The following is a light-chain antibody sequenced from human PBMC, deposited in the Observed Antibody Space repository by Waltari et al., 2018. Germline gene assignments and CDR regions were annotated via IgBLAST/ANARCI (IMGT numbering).Light chain of an antibody. CDR3: CSYAGSSTWV. V-gene: IGLV2-23*01. CDR1: SSDVGSYNL. CDR2: EGS. Sequence: QSALTQPASVSGSPGQSITLSRTGTSSDVGSYNLVPWYQQHPGKAPKLMIYEGSKRPSGVSNRFSGSKSGNTASLTISGLQAEDEADYYCCSYAGSSTWVFGGGTKLTVL. J-gene: IGLJ3*02.